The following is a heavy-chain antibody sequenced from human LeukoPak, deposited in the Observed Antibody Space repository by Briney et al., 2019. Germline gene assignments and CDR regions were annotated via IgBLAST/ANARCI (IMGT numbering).Heavy chain of an antibody. J-gene: IGHJ4*02. D-gene: IGHD6-19*01. CDR2: INPSGGST. CDR3: AYRIAVAGTQFDY. V-gene: IGHV1-46*01. CDR1: GYTFTSYY. Sequence: ASVKVSCKASGYTFTSYYMHWVRQAPGHGLEWMGIINPSGGSTSYAQKFQGRVTMTRDTSTSTVYMELSSLRSEDTAVYYCAYRIAVAGTQFDYWGQGTLVTVSS.